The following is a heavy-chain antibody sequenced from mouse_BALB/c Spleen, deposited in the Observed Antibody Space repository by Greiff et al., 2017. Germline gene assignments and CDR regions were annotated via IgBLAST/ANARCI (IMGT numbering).Heavy chain of an antibody. CDR1: GFNIKDTY. V-gene: IGHV14-3*02. CDR3: ARSCDYDPYAMDY. J-gene: IGHJ4*01. Sequence: VQLQQSGAELVKPGASVKLSCTASGFNIKDTYMHWVKQRPEQGLEWIGRIDPANGNTKYDPKFQGKATITADTSSNTAYLQLSSLTSEDTAVYYGARSCDYDPYAMDYWGQGTSVTVSS. D-gene: IGHD2-4*01. CDR2: IDPANGNT.